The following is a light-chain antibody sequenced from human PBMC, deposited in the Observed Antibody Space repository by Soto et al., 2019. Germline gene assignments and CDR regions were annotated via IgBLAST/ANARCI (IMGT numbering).Light chain of an antibody. CDR3: QQYNTWTTIS. V-gene: IGKV3-15*01. CDR1: QSISSK. CDR2: GAS. J-gene: IGKJ5*01. Sequence: EIVMTQSPATLSVSPGERATLSCRASQSISSKLGWYQQRPGQAPRLLIHGASTRATGIPARFSGSGSGTEFTLTISSLQSEDFAVYYCQQYNTWTTISFGQGTRLEMK.